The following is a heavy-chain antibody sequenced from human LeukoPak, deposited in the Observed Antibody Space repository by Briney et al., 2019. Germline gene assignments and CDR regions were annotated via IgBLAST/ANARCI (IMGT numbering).Heavy chain of an antibody. V-gene: IGHV3-7*01. CDR1: GFTFSSYW. CDR3: ARGAWTFDY. Sequence: GGSLRLSCVASGFTFSSYWMSWVRQAPGKVLEWVANIKQDGSEKYYVDSVKGRFTISRDNAKNSLYLQMNSLRAEDTAVYYCARGAWTFDYWGQGNLVSVSS. J-gene: IGHJ4*02. CDR2: IKQDGSEK. D-gene: IGHD3/OR15-3a*01.